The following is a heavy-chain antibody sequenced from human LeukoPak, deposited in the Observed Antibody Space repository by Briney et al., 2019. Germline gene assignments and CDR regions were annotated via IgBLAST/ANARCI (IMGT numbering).Heavy chain of an antibody. Sequence: PGGSLRLSCAASGFTFSSYAMRWVRQAPGKGLEWVSLISGTGGSTYYADSVKGRFTISRDNSKNTLYLQINSLRAEDTAVYYCSRDPRVLDYWGQGTLVTVSS. CDR3: SRDPRVLDY. CDR2: ISGTGGST. V-gene: IGHV3-23*01. J-gene: IGHJ4*02. CDR1: GFTFSSYA.